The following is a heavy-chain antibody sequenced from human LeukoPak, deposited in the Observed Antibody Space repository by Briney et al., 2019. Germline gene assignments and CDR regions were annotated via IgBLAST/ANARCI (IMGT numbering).Heavy chain of an antibody. Sequence: SQTLSLTCTVSGGSISSGGYYWSWIRQPPGKGLEWIGYIYHSGSTYYNPSLKSRVTISVDRSKNQFSLKLSSVTAADTAVYYCARVELPSYYFDYWGQGTLVTVSS. CDR1: GGSISSGGYY. V-gene: IGHV4-30-2*01. J-gene: IGHJ4*02. CDR3: ARVELPSYYFDY. CDR2: IYHSGST. D-gene: IGHD1-7*01.